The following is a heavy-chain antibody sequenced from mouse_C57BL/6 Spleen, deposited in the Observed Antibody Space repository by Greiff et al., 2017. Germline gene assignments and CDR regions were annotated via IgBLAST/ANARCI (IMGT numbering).Heavy chain of an antibody. Sequence: EVMLVESGGGLVQPKGSLKLSCAASGFTFNTYAMHWVRQAPGKGLEWVARIRSKSSNYATYYADSVKDRFTISRDDSQSMLYLQMNNLKTEDTAMYYCVRDFYYSNLNYYAMDYWGQGTSVTVSS. J-gene: IGHJ4*01. CDR3: VRDFYYSNLNYYAMDY. D-gene: IGHD2-5*01. V-gene: IGHV10-3*01. CDR1: GFTFNTYA. CDR2: IRSKSSNYAT.